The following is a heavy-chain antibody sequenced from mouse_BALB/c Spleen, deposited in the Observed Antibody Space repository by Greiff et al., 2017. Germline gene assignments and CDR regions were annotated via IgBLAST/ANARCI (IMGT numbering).Heavy chain of an antibody. V-gene: IGHV2-9*02. CDR1: GFSLTSYG. J-gene: IGHJ4*01. Sequence: QVQLKESGPGLVAPSQSLSITCTVSGFSLTSYGVHWVRQPPGKGLEWLGVIWAGGSTNYNSALMSRLSISKDNSKSQVFLKMNSLQTDDTAMYYCARPPSLSYYYAMDYWGQGTSVTVSS. CDR3: ARPPSLSYYYAMDY. CDR2: IWAGGST.